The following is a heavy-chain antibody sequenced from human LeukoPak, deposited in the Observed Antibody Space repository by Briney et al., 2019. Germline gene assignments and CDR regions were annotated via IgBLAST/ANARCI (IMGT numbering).Heavy chain of an antibody. Sequence: PPGGSLRLSCAASGFTFSSYAMSWVRQAPGKGLEWVSAISGSGGSTYYADSVKGRFTISRDNSKNTLYLQMNSLRAEDTAVYYCAKSTRPYSSGWYNIDYWGQGTLVTVSS. J-gene: IGHJ4*02. V-gene: IGHV3-23*01. CDR1: GFTFSSYA. CDR3: AKSTRPYSSGWYNIDY. D-gene: IGHD6-19*01. CDR2: ISGSGGST.